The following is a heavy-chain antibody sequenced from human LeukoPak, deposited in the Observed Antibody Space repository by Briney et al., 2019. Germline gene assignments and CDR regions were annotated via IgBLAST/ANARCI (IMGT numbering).Heavy chain of an antibody. J-gene: IGHJ4*02. CDR1: GYTFTSHG. CDR2: ISAYNGNT. Sequence: ASVKVSCKASGYTFTSHGISWVRQAPGQGLEWMGWISAYNGNTNYAQKLQGRVTMTTDTSTSTAYMELRSLRSDDTAVYYCARVGYYYDSSGYYDYWGQGTLVTVSS. V-gene: IGHV1-18*01. D-gene: IGHD3-22*01. CDR3: ARVGYYYDSSGYYDY.